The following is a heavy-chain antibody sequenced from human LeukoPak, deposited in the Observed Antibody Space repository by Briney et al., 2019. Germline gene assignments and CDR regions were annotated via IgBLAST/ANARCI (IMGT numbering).Heavy chain of an antibody. D-gene: IGHD3-22*01. CDR1: GFTFSSYA. Sequence: GGSLRLSCAACGFTFSSYAMSWVRQAPGKGLEWVSAISGSGGSTYYADSVKGRFTISRDNSKNTLYLQMNSLRAEDTAVYYCAKALNRFYDSSGYYYAVDYWGQGTLVTVSS. CDR3: AKALNRFYDSSGYYYAVDY. J-gene: IGHJ4*02. V-gene: IGHV3-23*01. CDR2: ISGSGGST.